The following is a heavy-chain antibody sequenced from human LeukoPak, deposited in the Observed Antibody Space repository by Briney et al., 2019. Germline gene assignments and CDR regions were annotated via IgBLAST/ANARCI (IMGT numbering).Heavy chain of an antibody. J-gene: IGHJ6*03. CDR3: ARDPSYSIYYYMDV. Sequence: GGSLRLSCAVSGFTLSSNWMHWVRQVPGKGLEWVSRIDDVGSSTSYADSVKGRFTISRDNAKNTLYLQMNSLRAEDTAIYYCARDPSYSIYYYMDVWGKGTTVTVSS. CDR1: GFTLSSNW. D-gene: IGHD4-11*01. V-gene: IGHV3-74*01. CDR2: IDDVGSST.